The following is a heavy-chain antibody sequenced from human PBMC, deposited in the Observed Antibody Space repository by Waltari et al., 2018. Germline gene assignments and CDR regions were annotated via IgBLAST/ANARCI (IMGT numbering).Heavy chain of an antibody. CDR3: ARGYHKTAWIVDY. Sequence: QVQLVQSGAEVKQPGASVKVSCKASGYRFTTSAMHWVRQAPGQSLEWMGWINADDGNIKYSHKFQGRVIITRDTSASTAYIEVNSVNSEDTAVYYCARGYHKTAWIVDYWGQGTLVTVSS. CDR1: GYRFTTSA. J-gene: IGHJ4*02. CDR2: INADDGNI. V-gene: IGHV1-3*01. D-gene: IGHD2-2*01.